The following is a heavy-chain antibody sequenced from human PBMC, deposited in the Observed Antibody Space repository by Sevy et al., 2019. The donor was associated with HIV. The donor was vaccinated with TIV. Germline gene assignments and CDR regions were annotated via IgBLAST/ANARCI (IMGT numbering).Heavy chain of an antibody. Sequence: ASVKVSCKASGGTFSSYAISWVRQAPGQGLEWMGGIIPIFGTANYAQKFQGRVTITADESTSTAYMDLSSLRSEDTAVYYCARDRTRGSSGYYFYYFDYWGQGTLVTVSS. CDR2: IIPIFGTA. CDR1: GGTFSSYA. V-gene: IGHV1-69*13. CDR3: ARDRTRGSSGYYFYYFDY. J-gene: IGHJ4*02. D-gene: IGHD3-22*01.